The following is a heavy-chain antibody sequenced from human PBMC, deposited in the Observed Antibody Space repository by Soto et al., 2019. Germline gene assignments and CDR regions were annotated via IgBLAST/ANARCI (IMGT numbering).Heavy chain of an antibody. Sequence: PSETLSLTCTVSGGSISSYYWSWIRQPAGKGLEWIGRIYTSGSTNHNPSLKSRVTMSVDTSKNQFSLKLSSVTAADTAVYYCAREIYDFWSGYYYYYYGMDVWGQGTTVTVSS. CDR1: GGSISSYY. D-gene: IGHD3-3*01. V-gene: IGHV4-4*07. CDR3: AREIYDFWSGYYYYYYGMDV. CDR2: IYTSGST. J-gene: IGHJ6*02.